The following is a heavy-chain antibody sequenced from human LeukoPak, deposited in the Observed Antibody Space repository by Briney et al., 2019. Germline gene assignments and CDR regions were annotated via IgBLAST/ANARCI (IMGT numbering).Heavy chain of an antibody. CDR1: GFTFSSYG. CDR3: AKGITVQFNWFDP. CDR2: IWYDGSNK. J-gene: IGHJ5*02. V-gene: IGHV3-30*02. Sequence: GGSLRLSCAASGFTFSSYGMHWVRQAPGKGLEWVAVIWYDGSNKYYADSVKGRFTISRDNSKNTLYLQMTSLRAEDTAVYYCAKGITVQFNWFDPWGQGTLVTVSS. D-gene: IGHD1-1*01.